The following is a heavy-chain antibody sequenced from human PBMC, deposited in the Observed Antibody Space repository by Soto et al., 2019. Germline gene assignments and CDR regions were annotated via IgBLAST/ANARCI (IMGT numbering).Heavy chain of an antibody. J-gene: IGHJ5*02. Sequence: APAKVSSKDSGFTFTSYSMHLGRQAPRQRLEWMGWINAGNGNTKYSQKFQGRVTITRDTSASTAYMELSSLRSEDTAVYYCARGYPSSSLDRGYFDPWGQGTLVTVSS. D-gene: IGHD2-15*01. CDR1: GFTFTSYS. CDR2: INAGNGNT. CDR3: ARGYPSSSLDRGYFDP. V-gene: IGHV1-3*01.